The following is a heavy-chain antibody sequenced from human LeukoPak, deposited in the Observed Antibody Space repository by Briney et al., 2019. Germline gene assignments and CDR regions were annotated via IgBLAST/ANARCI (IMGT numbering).Heavy chain of an antibody. V-gene: IGHV5-51*01. Sequence: GESLKISCKGSGFTFTSYWIGWVRQMPGRGLEWMGIIYPGGSDTRYSPSFQGHVTISADKSINTAYLQWSSLKASDTAIYYCARHTCSGGSCFSYYYSGMDVWGQGTTVTVSS. CDR3: ARHTCSGGSCFSYYYSGMDV. CDR1: GFTFTSYW. CDR2: IYPGGSDT. J-gene: IGHJ6*02. D-gene: IGHD2-15*01.